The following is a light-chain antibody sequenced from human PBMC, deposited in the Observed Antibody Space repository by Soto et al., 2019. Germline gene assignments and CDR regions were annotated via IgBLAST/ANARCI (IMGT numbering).Light chain of an antibody. J-gene: IGLJ1*01. CDR1: SSDVGASNY. Sequence: QSALTQPASVSASPGQSITISCSGTSSDVGASNYVSWYQQHPGKAPKLMIYEVSNRPSGVSYRFSGSKSGNTASLTISGLQAEDEADYYCNSYTTSNALDVFGTGTKLTVL. CDR3: NSYTTSNALDV. CDR2: EVS. V-gene: IGLV2-14*01.